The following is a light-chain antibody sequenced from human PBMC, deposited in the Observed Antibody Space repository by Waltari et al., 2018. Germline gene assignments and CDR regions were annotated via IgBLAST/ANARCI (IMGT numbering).Light chain of an antibody. CDR2: KAT. V-gene: IGKV1-5*03. CDR1: QSISSW. J-gene: IGKJ1*01. Sequence: DIQMTQSPSTLSATVGDRVTITCRASQSISSWLAWYQQKPGKAPKLLSSKATNLESGVPSRFSGSESGTEFTLTISSLQPDDFASYYCHQYNDYSWTFGQGTKVEIK. CDR3: HQYNDYSWT.